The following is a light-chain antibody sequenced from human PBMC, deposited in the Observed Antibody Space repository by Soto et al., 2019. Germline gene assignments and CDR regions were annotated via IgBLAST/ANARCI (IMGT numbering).Light chain of an antibody. CDR2: AAS. J-gene: IGKJ5*01. Sequence: DPQLSQSPSSLSASVGDRVTITCRASQSISSYLNWYQQKPGKAPKLLIYAASSLQSGVPSRFSGSGSGTDFTLTISSLQPEDFATYYCQQSYSTRVTFGQGTRLEI. CDR1: QSISSY. V-gene: IGKV1-39*01. CDR3: QQSYSTRVT.